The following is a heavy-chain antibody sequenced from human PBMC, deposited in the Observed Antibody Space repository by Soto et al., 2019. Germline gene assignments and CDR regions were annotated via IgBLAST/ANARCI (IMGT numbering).Heavy chain of an antibody. CDR1: GVSLTSGTYY. Sequence: SETLSLSCSVSGVSLTSGTYYWSWIRQHPGKGLEWIGYIFYSGSTDYNPSLKSRVNISVDTSKNQFSLKLSSVTAADTAVYYCASTEDFFDYWGQGTLVTVSS. CDR3: ASTEDFFDY. CDR2: IFYSGST. J-gene: IGHJ4*02. V-gene: IGHV4-31*03.